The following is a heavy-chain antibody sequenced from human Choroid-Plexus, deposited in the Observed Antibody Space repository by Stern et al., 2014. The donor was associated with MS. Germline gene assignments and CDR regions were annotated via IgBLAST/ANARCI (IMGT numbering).Heavy chain of an antibody. D-gene: IGHD3-3*01. V-gene: IGHV1-2*02. CDR3: ARDQRGITIFGVVTDYYYLGMDV. CDR1: GYIFTGYY. CDR2: RNPNTGGT. Sequence: VQLGESGAEVKKPGASVKVSGKTSGYIFTGYYIHWVRQAPGQGLEWMAWRNPNTGGTQYAQKFQGRVTMSRDTSISTAYVELSSLTSDDTAVYYCARDQRGITIFGVVTDYYYLGMDVWGQGTTVTVSS. J-gene: IGHJ6*02.